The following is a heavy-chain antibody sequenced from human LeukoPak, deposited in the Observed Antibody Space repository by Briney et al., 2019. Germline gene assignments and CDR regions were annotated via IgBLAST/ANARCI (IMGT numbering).Heavy chain of an antibody. D-gene: IGHD2-21*01. CDR3: ARAGWIIASGILY. CDR2: IYHIGST. V-gene: IGHV4-38-2*01. Sequence: PSETLSLTCGVSGYSISRDYDWAWIRQPPGKGLEWIGTIYHIGSTYYNPSLESRVTISLNTSKNEFSLKLNSVTAADTAVYYCARAGWIIASGILYWGQGALVTVSS. J-gene: IGHJ4*02. CDR1: GYSISRDYD.